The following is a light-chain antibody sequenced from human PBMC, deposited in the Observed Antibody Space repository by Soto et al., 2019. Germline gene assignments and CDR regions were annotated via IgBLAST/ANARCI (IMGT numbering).Light chain of an antibody. J-gene: IGKJ5*01. V-gene: IGKV1-12*01. CDR1: QDISRW. Sequence: DIQMTQSPSSVSASVGDRVTITCRASQDISRWLAWYQQKPGKAPKLLMYATSSLQSGVPSRFTGSGSGTDFTLTITSLQPEDFATYYCQQAESFPITFGQGTRLEIK. CDR2: ATS. CDR3: QQAESFPIT.